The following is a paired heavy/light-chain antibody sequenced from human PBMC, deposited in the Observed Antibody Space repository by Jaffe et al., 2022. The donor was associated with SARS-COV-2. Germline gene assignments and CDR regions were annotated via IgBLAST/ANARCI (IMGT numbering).Light chain of an antibody. V-gene: IGKV3-11*01. Sequence: EIVLTQSPVTLSLSPGERATLSCRASQSVSNYLAWYQQKPGQAPRLLIYDTSNRATGIPARFSGGGSGTDFTLTISSLEPEDFAVYYCQQRSTWPLTFGGGTKVEIK. CDR2: DTS. CDR3: QQRSTWPLT. J-gene: IGKJ4*01. CDR1: QSVSNY.
Heavy chain of an antibody. V-gene: IGHV3-7*03. Sequence: EVQVVESGGGLAQPGGSLRLSCAASGFIFSGYWMTWVRQAPGKGLEWVASIKQDGRDKRYVDSVEGRFIISRDNAKNSLYLQINSLRVEDTAVYYCARASTSAGNFDYWGQGILVTVSS. D-gene: IGHD6-13*01. J-gene: IGHJ4*02. CDR3: ARASTSAGNFDY. CDR2: IKQDGRDK. CDR1: GFIFSGYW.